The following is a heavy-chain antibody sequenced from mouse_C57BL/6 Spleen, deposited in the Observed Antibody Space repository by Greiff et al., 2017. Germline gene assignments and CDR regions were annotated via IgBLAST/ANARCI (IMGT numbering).Heavy chain of an antibody. V-gene: IGHV14-4*01. CDR1: GFNIKDDY. Sequence: EVQLQQSGAELVRPGASVKLSCTASGFNIKDDYMHWVKQRPEQGLEWIGWIDPENGDTEYASKFQGKATITADTSSNTAYLQLSSLTSEDTAVYYCTTRYDGYPYYFDYWGQGTTLTVSS. J-gene: IGHJ2*01. CDR3: TTRYDGYPYYFDY. D-gene: IGHD2-3*01. CDR2: IDPENGDT.